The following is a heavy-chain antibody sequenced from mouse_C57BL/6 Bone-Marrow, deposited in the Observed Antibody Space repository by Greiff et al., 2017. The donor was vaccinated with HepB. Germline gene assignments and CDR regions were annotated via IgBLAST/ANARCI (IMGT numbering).Heavy chain of an antibody. CDR2: ISDGGSYT. D-gene: IGHD2-3*01. CDR3: ARDLADGYFDY. CDR1: GFTFSSYA. Sequence: EVKLMESGGGLVQPGGSLKLSCAASGFTFSSYAMSWVRQTPEKRLEWVATISDGGSYTYYPDNVKGRFTISRDNAKNNLYLQMSHLKSEDTAMYYCARDLADGYFDYWGQGTTLTVSS. V-gene: IGHV5-4*01. J-gene: IGHJ2*01.